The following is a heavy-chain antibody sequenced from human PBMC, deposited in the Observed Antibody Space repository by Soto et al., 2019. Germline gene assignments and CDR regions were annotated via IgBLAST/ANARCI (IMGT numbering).Heavy chain of an antibody. J-gene: IGHJ3*02. D-gene: IGHD5-18*01. CDR2: ISNDGNRQ. CDR3: ARDIYSYGSVGTPDI. V-gene: IGHV3-30-3*01. Sequence: QEQLMESGGGVVQPGRSLRLSCVASGFSFSSQAMHWVRQAPGKGLEWVAAISNDGNRQLYADSVKDRFTISRDNSRNPLDLQMNNLRTDDTGVYFCARDIYSYGSVGTPDIWGQGTMVTVSS. CDR1: GFSFSSQA.